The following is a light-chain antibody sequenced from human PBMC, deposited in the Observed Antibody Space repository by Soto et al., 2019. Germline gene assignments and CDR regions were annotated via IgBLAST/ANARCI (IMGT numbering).Light chain of an antibody. CDR3: TSYTSSSTIYV. CDR1: SSDVGGSNY. Sequence: QSALTQPASVSGSPGQSITISCTGTSSDVGGSNYVSWYQQHPGKAPKLMIYDVSYRPSGVSNRFSGYKSGNTASMTISGLQAEDEDDYYCTSYTSSSTIYVFGTGTKLTVL. J-gene: IGLJ1*01. V-gene: IGLV2-14*01. CDR2: DVS.